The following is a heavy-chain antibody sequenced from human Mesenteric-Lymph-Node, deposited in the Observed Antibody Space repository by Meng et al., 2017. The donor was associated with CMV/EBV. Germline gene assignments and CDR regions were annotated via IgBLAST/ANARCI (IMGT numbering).Heavy chain of an antibody. CDR2: IYYSGRT. CDR1: GGSITNSNYY. CDR3: ARENNVDWNRGGPFDY. J-gene: IGHJ4*02. V-gene: IGHV4-39*07. D-gene: IGHD3-9*01. Sequence: SETLSLTCTVSGGSITNSNYYWGWIRRPPGKGLEWIGNIYYSGRTHYNPALESRVSISIDTSNNHFSLKLTSVTAADTAEYFCARENNVDWNRGGPFDYWGQGTLVTVSS.